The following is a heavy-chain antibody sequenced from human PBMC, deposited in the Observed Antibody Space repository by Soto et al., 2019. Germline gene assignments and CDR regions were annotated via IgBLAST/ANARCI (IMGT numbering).Heavy chain of an antibody. CDR3: ARAPVGLDTISYFDY. Sequence: SETLSLTCTVSGVSIRSYFWSWIRQPPGKGLGWIGYTYYTADTKYSPSLESRATISADPSKKQFSLSLSPVSAADTALYFCARAPVGLDTISYFDYWGQGKLVTVSS. D-gene: IGHD3-3*01. CDR2: TYYTADT. CDR1: GVSIRSYF. V-gene: IGHV4-59*01. J-gene: IGHJ4*02.